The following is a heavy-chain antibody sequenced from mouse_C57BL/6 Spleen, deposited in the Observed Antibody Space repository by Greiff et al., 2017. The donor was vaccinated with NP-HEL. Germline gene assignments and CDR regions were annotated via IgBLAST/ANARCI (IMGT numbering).Heavy chain of an antibody. J-gene: IGHJ3*01. CDR1: GYAFSSSW. CDR3: ARGASYGSSAY. Sequence: VQLQQSGPELVKPGASVKISCKASGYAFSSSWMNWAKQRPGKGLEWIGRIYPGDGDTNYNGKFKGKATLTADKSSSTAYMQLSSLTSEDSAVYFCARGASYGSSAYWGQGTLVTVSA. CDR2: IYPGDGDT. D-gene: IGHD1-1*01. V-gene: IGHV1-82*01.